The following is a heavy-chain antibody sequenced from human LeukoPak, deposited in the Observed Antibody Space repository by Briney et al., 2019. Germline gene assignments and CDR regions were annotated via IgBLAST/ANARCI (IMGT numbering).Heavy chain of an antibody. D-gene: IGHD4-17*01. V-gene: IGHV1-46*01. CDR3: ARDRTVTTYYYYYMDV. CDR1: GYTFTNYY. J-gene: IGHJ6*03. Sequence: ASVTVSFKASGYTFTNYYMHWVRQAPGQGLEWMGIINPSGGSTSYAQKFQGRVTMTRDMSTSTVYMELSSLRSEDTAVYYCARDRTVTTYYYYYMDVWGKGTTVTVSS. CDR2: INPSGGST.